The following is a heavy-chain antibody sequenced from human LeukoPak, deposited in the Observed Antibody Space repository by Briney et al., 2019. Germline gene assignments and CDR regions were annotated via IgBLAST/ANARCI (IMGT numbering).Heavy chain of an antibody. D-gene: IGHD4-17*01. CDR1: GYTFTNSY. CDR2: INPDGGNT. CDR3: ARGQGDGDFYYYYYMDV. J-gene: IGHJ6*03. Sequence: ASVKVSCKASGYTFTNSYIHWVRQAPGQVLEWMGLINPDGGNTNYAQNFQGRVTLTRDTSTSTVYMELSSLRSEDTAIYYCARGQGDGDFYYYYYMDVWGKGTTVTISS. V-gene: IGHV1-46*01.